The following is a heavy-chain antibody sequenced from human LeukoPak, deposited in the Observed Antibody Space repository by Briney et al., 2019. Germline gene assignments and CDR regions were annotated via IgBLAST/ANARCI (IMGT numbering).Heavy chain of an antibody. CDR2: INPSGGGT. D-gene: IGHD3-9*01. CDR1: GYTFTSYY. CDR3: ARGPHGRIYDILTGFDY. Sequence: ASVKVSCKASGYTFTSYYMHWVRQAPGQGLEWMGIINPSGGGTTYAQKFQGRVTMTRDMSTSTAYMELSRLRSDDTAVYYCARGPHGRIYDILTGFDYWGQGTLVTVSS. J-gene: IGHJ4*02. V-gene: IGHV1-46*01.